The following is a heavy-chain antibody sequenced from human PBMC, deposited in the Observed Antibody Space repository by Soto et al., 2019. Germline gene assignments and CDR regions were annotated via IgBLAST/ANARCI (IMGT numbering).Heavy chain of an antibody. Sequence: QITLKESGPTLVKPTQTLTLTCTFSGFSLTTTGVGVGWIRQPPGEALEWLAVIYSDDDKYYSPSLKSRLTITKDTSKNQVVLTMTIMDPVDTATYYCAHRLRVPGIFSGFDYWGQGTLITVSS. CDR3: AHRLRVPGIFSGFDY. CDR1: GFSLTTTGVG. V-gene: IGHV2-5*02. J-gene: IGHJ4*02. CDR2: IYSDDDK. D-gene: IGHD3-10*01.